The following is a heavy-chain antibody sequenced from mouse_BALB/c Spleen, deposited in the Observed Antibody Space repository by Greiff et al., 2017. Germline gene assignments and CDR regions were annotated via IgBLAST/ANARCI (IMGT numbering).Heavy chain of an antibody. Sequence: EVNVVESGGGLVQPGGSLRLSCATSGFTFSDFYMAWVRQPPGKRLEWIAASRNKANDYTTEYSASVKGRFIVSRDTSQSILYLQMNTLRAEDSATYYCARDIGYGSSYGYWGQGTTLTVSS. CDR2: SRNKANDYTT. J-gene: IGHJ2*01. D-gene: IGHD1-1*01. CDR3: ARDIGYGSSYGY. V-gene: IGHV7-1*02. CDR1: GFTFSDFY.